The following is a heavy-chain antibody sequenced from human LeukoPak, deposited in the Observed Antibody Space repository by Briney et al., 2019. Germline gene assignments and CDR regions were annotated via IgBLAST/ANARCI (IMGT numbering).Heavy chain of an antibody. CDR2: ISAYNGNT. J-gene: IGHJ4*02. D-gene: IGHD6-13*01. CDR3: ARVIAAAGTGVYFDY. Sequence: ASVKVSCKASGYTFTSYGISWVRQAPGQGLEWMGWISAYNGNTNYAQKLQGRVTMTTDTSTSTAYMELRSLRPDDTAVYYCARVIAAAGTGVYFDYWGQGTLVTVSS. CDR1: GYTFTSYG. V-gene: IGHV1-18*01.